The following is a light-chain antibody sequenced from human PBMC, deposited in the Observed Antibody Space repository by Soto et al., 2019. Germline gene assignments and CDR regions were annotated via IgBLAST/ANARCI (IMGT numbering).Light chain of an antibody. CDR1: SSDIAIYNF. CDR3: SSYTDSSAYV. J-gene: IGLJ1*01. CDR2: QVT. V-gene: IGLV2-14*01. Sequence: QSVLTQPASVSGSPGQSITISCTGTSSDIAIYNFVSWYQHHPGKAPRLMIFQVTNRPSGVSARFSGSKSGNTASLTISGLQAEDEADYYCSSYTDSSAYVFGTGTKVTVL.